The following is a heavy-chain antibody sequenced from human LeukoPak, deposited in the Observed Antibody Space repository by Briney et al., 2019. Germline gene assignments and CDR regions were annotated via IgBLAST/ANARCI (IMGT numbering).Heavy chain of an antibody. CDR1: GGSISNYY. D-gene: IGHD3-16*01. V-gene: IGHV4-59*01. CDR2: IYHSGST. J-gene: IGHJ5*02. Sequence: SETLSLTCTVSGGSISNYYWYWIRQPPGKGLECIGYIYHSGSTNYNPSLKSRVTISVDTSKNQFSLKLRSVTAADTAVYYCAREVGLGMYNWFDPWGREPWSPSPQ. CDR3: AREVGLGMYNWFDP.